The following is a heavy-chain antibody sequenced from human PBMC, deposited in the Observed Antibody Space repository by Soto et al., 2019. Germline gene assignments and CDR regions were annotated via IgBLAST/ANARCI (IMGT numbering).Heavy chain of an antibody. V-gene: IGHV1-8*01. Sequence: GASVKVSCKASGYTFTSYDINWVRQATGQGLEWMGWMNPNSGNTGYAQKFQGRVTMTRNTSISTAYMELSSLRSEDTAVYYCARRLGSFWSGYKSAYYYYYMDVWGKGTTVTVSS. CDR3: ARRLGSFWSGYKSAYYYYYMDV. CDR1: GYTFTSYD. J-gene: IGHJ6*03. D-gene: IGHD3-3*01. CDR2: MNPNSGNT.